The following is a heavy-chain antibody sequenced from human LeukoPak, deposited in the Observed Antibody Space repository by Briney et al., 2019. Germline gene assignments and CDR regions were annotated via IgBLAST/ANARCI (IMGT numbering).Heavy chain of an antibody. CDR1: GFTFSNYS. D-gene: IGHD3-10*01. CDR2: ISSRSSSI. J-gene: IGHJ4*02. CDR3: ARVIRRFGEFSSDY. Sequence: GGSLRLSCVVSGFTFSNYSMNWVRQAPGEGLEWVSYISSRSSSIYYLDSVKGRFTISRDNAKNSLYLQMNSLRDEDTAVYYCARVIRRFGEFSSDYWGQGTLVTVSS. V-gene: IGHV3-48*02.